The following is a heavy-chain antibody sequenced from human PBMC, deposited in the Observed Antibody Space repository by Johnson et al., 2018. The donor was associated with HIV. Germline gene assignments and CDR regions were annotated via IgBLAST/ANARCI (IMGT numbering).Heavy chain of an antibody. CDR2: ISSGGRSI. CDR1: GFTFSDYY. Sequence: QVQLVESGGGLVQPGGSLRLSCAASGFTFSDYYMSWIRQAPGKGLEWVSSISSGGRSIYYADSVKGRFTISREKPKKSMYLQMNSLRAEDTAVYYCARVSMLFIAADAFDIWGQGTMVTVSS. J-gene: IGHJ3*02. V-gene: IGHV3-11*04. CDR3: ARVSMLFIAADAFDI. D-gene: IGHD2-21*01.